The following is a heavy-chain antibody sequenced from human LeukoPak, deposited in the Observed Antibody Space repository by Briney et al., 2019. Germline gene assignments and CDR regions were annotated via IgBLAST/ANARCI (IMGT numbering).Heavy chain of an antibody. V-gene: IGHV3-23*01. CDR1: GFTFSSHA. Sequence: GGSLRLSCTASGFTFSSHAMTWVRQSAGKGLQWVSSITGSGSGAYYADSVKGRVTISRDNSKNTLFLHMDSLRVEDTAMYYCAKVMGDHAHLQEDFDLWGQGTLVTVSS. D-gene: IGHD2-21*02. CDR2: ITGSGSGA. J-gene: IGHJ4*02. CDR3: AKVMGDHAHLQEDFDL.